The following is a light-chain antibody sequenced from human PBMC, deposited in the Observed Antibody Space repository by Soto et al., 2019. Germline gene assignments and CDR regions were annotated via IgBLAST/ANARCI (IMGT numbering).Light chain of an antibody. Sequence: DIQMTQSPSSLSASVGDRVTITCRASQSISSYLNWYQQKPGKAPKLLIYAASSLQSGVPSRFSGSRSGTDFTLTISSLQPEDFATYYCQQSYSTPRGAFGQGTKVEIK. CDR1: QSISSY. CDR3: QQSYSTPRGA. J-gene: IGKJ1*01. V-gene: IGKV1-39*01. CDR2: AAS.